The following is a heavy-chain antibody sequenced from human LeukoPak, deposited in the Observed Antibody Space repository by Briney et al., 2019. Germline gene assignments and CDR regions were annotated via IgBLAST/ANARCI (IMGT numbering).Heavy chain of an antibody. CDR2: IYHSGST. Sequence: PSETLSLTCTVSGGSISSGGYYWSWIRQPPGKGLEWIGYIYHSGSTYYNPSLKSRVTISVDRSKNQFSLKLSSVTAADTAVYYCARGVGATQYYYYYYMDVWGKGTTVTVSS. CDR1: GGSISSGGYY. D-gene: IGHD1-26*01. CDR3: ARGVGATQYYYYYYMDV. V-gene: IGHV4-30-2*01. J-gene: IGHJ6*03.